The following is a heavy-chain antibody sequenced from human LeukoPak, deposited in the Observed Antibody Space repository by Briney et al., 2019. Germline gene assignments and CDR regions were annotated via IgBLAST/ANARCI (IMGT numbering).Heavy chain of an antibody. CDR2: INPNSGGT. CDR3: ARQFSESYYGSAWGSYNWFDP. Sequence: ASVKVSCKASGYTFTGYYMHWVRQAPGQGLEWMGRINPNSGGTNYAQKLQGRVTMTTDTSTSTAYMELRSLRSDDTAVYYCARQFSESYYGSAWGSYNWFDPWGQGTLVTVSS. J-gene: IGHJ5*02. D-gene: IGHD3-10*01. V-gene: IGHV1-2*06. CDR1: GYTFTGYY.